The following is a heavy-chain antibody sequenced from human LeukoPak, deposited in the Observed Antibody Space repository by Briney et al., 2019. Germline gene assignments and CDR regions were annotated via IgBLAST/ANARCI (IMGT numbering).Heavy chain of an antibody. CDR1: GGSFSGYY. CDR2: IYYSGST. Sequence: MSSETLSLTCAVYGGSFSGYYWSWIRQPPGKGPEWIGYIYYSGSTNYNPSLKSRVTMSVDTSKNQFSLKLNSVTAADTAVYYCARDRLGLPVDYWGRGTLVTVSS. CDR3: ARDRLGLPVDY. V-gene: IGHV4-59*01. D-gene: IGHD3-16*01. J-gene: IGHJ4*02.